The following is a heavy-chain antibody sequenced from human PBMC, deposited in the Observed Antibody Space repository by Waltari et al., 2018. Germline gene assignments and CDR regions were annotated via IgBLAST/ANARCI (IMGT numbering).Heavy chain of an antibody. CDR2: IDDDGSSA. Sequence: DVHLVESGGGLVQPRGSLRPSCTGSRFTFGSHRMHWVRQVPGKGLVWFSRIDDDGSSAIYADSVKGRFTVSRDNAKNTLYLEMNNLKAEDTAVYYCASDCCGSGYRIHYWGQGTLVNVSS. J-gene: IGHJ4*02. CDR1: RFTFGSHR. D-gene: IGHD3-3*01. V-gene: IGHV3-74*01. CDR3: ASDCCGSGYRIHY.